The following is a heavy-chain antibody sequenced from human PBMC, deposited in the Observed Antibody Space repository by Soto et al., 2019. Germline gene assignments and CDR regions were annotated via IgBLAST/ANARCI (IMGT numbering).Heavy chain of an antibody. CDR2: IYYSGST. V-gene: IGHV4-59*01. D-gene: IGHD2-15*01. Sequence: QVQLQESGPGLVKPSETLSLTCTVSGGSISSYYWSWIRQPPGKGLEWIGYIYYSGSTNYNPSLKSRVTISVDTSKNQFSLKLSSVTAADTAVYYCASLHCSGGSCYAFDAFDIWGQGTMVTVSS. CDR1: GGSISSYY. J-gene: IGHJ3*02. CDR3: ASLHCSGGSCYAFDAFDI.